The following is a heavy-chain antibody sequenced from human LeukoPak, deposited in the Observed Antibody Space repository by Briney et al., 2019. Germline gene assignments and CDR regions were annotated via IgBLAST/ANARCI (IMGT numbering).Heavy chain of an antibody. J-gene: IGHJ5*02. CDR1: GGTFSSYA. CDR2: IIPIFGTA. D-gene: IGHD4-17*01. Sequence: GASVKVSCKASGGTFSSYAISWVRQAPGQGLEWMGGIIPIFGTANYAQKFQGRVTITADESTSTAYMELSSLRSEDTAVYYCAGTYGYGDHNWFDPWGQGTLVTVSS. V-gene: IGHV1-69*13. CDR3: AGTYGYGDHNWFDP.